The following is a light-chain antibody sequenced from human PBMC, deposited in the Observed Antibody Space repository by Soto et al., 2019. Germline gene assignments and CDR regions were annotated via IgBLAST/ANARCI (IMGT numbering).Light chain of an antibody. V-gene: IGLV2-14*03. CDR2: DVS. J-gene: IGLJ1*01. CDR1: SSDVGAYNY. Sequence: QSVLSQPAAVSGSPGQSITISCTGTSSDVGAYNYVSWYQQYPDKAPKLMIYDVSTRPSGVSNRFSGSKSGNTASLTISGLQAEDEADYYCSSYTRSPGYVFGPWTKVTV. CDR3: SSYTRSPGYV.